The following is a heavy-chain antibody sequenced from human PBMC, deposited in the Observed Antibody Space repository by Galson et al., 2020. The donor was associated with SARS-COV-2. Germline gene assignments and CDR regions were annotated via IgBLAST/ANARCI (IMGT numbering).Heavy chain of an antibody. CDR2: IKSKTDGGTT. D-gene: IGHD2-15*01. CDR1: GFTFTNAW. J-gene: IGHJ4*02. CDR3: TTDRCSGASVNY. V-gene: IGHV3-15*01. Sequence: GESLKISCAASGFTFTNAWMSWVRQAPGKGLEWVGRIKSKTDGGTTDYAAPVKGRFTISRDESKNTLYLQMNSLKTEDTAVYHCTTDRCSGASVNYWGQGTLVTVSS.